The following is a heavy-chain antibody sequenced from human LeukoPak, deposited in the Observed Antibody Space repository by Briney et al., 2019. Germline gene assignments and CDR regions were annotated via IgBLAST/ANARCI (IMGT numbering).Heavy chain of an antibody. J-gene: IGHJ6*02. D-gene: IGHD3-9*01. CDR3: ARGGSGRNTYYDILTGYYFYYYYGMDV. V-gene: IGHV3-30*04. CDR2: TSYDGSNK. CDR1: GFTFSSYA. Sequence: GRSLRLSCAASGFTFSSYAMHWVRQAPGKGLEWVAVTSYDGSNKYYADSVKGRFTISRDNSKNTLYLQMNSLRAEDTAVYYCARGGSGRNTYYDILTGYYFYYYYGMDVWGQGTTVTVSS.